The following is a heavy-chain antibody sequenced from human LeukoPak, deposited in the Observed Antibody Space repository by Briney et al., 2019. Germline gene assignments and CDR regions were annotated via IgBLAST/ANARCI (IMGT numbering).Heavy chain of an antibody. Sequence: PGGSLRLSCAAGGFTFTNYWMDWVSQAPGMGMVWVSRLPPDEPGIIYADSVKCRFTVSRDNAKNTVYLQMNNLRVDDMAMYYCVGTLASRGIEYWGQGALVTVSS. CDR2: LPPDEPGI. V-gene: IGHV3-74*01. CDR3: VGTLASRGIEY. D-gene: IGHD6-6*01. CDR1: GFTFTNYW. J-gene: IGHJ4*02.